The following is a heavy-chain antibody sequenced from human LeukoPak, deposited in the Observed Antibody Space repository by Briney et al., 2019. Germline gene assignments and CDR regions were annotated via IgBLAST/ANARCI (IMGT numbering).Heavy chain of an antibody. CDR3: ATASYYGVFAFDI. CDR1: GYTFTDYY. Sequence: ASVKVSCKASGYTFTDYYMHWVQQAPGKGLEWMGRVDPEDGETIYAEKFQGRVTITADTSTDTAYMELSSLRSEDTAVYYCATASYYGVFAFDIWGQGTMVTVSS. D-gene: IGHD4-17*01. J-gene: IGHJ3*02. V-gene: IGHV1-69-2*01. CDR2: VDPEDGET.